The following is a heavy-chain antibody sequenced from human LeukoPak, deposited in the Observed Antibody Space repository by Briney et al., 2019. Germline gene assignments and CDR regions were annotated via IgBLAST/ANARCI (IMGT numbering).Heavy chain of an antibody. D-gene: IGHD6-13*01. CDR3: AKEKDRYSSSWSHFDY. Sequence: PGGSLRLSCAVSGFTFSSYGIHWGRQAPGKGLEWVAVISYDGSNKNYADSVKGRFTISRDNSKNTLYLQMNSTRAEDTAVYYCAKEKDRYSSSWSHFDYWGQGTLVTVSS. V-gene: IGHV3-30*18. CDR1: GFTFSSYG. J-gene: IGHJ4*02. CDR2: ISYDGSNK.